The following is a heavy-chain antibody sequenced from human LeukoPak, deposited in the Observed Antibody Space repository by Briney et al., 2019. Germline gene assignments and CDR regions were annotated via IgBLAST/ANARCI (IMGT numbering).Heavy chain of an antibody. Sequence: ASVKVSCKASGGTFSSYAISWVRQAPGQGLEWMGGIIPIFGTANYAQKFQGRVTITADESTSTAYMELSSLRSEDTAVYYCARGLLVAAGIDYWGQGTLVTVSS. CDR3: ARGLLVAAGIDY. D-gene: IGHD6-13*01. CDR2: IIPIFGTA. CDR1: GGTFSSYA. J-gene: IGHJ4*02. V-gene: IGHV1-69*01.